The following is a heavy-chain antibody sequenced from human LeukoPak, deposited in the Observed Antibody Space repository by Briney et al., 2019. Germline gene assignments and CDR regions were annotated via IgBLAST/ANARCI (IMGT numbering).Heavy chain of an antibody. D-gene: IGHD6-19*01. Sequence: GGSLRLSCAASGFTFSSYWMSWVRQAPGKGLEWVSAISGSGGSTYYADSVKGRFTISRDNSKNTLYLQMNSLRAEDTAVYYCAKVGSGWYSGFDYWGQGTLVTVSS. CDR3: AKVGSGWYSGFDY. J-gene: IGHJ4*02. CDR2: ISGSGGST. V-gene: IGHV3-23*01. CDR1: GFTFSSYW.